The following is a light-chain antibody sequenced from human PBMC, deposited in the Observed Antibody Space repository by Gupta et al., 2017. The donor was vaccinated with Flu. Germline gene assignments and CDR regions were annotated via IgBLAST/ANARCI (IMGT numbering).Light chain of an antibody. J-gene: IGKJ2*03. CDR1: QSVSDN. CDR2: GAS. Sequence: EIVMTQSPATLSVSPGERATLSCRASQSVSDNLAWYQQRPGQAPRLLIYGASTRATGIPARFSGSGSGTEFTLTISSLQSEDFAVYYCLQYNNWPPPYSFGQGTKLEIK. CDR3: LQYNNWPPPYS. V-gene: IGKV3-15*01.